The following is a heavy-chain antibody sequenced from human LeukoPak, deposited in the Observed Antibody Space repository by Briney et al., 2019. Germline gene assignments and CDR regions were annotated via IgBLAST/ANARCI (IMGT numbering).Heavy chain of an antibody. CDR3: ATTDFATSGYFLS. Sequence: SETLSLTCTVSGASISSSSSYWGWIRQSPGKGLEWIGSIYYSGSTYYNPSLKSRVTISVDMSKNQFSLRLTSVTAADTAAYYCATTDFATSGYFLSWGLGTLVTVSS. D-gene: IGHD3-22*01. V-gene: IGHV4-39*07. J-gene: IGHJ5*01. CDR1: GASISSSSSY. CDR2: IYYSGST.